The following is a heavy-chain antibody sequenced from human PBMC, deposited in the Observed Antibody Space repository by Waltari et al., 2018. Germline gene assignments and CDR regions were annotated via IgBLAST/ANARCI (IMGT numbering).Heavy chain of an antibody. V-gene: IGHV3-7*01. J-gene: IGHJ4*02. CDR1: GFTFSNYW. D-gene: IGHD3-3*01. CDR3: ASTSKDY. CDR2: IKEEGSRT. Sequence: EVQLVESGGGLVQPGGSLRLSCAASGFTFSNYWMKWVRQAAGKGREGVANIKEEGSRTDYGDSVKGRFTVSRDNTKNSLYLQMSSLRAEDTAVYYCASTSKDYWGQGTLVTVSS.